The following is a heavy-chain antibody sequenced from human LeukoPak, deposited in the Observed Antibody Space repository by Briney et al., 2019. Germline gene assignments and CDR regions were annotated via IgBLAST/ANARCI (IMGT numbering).Heavy chain of an antibody. CDR2: ISAYNGNT. D-gene: IGHD3-3*01. CDR3: ARLRITIFGVALIFDY. J-gene: IGHJ4*02. V-gene: IGHV1-18*01. CDR1: GYTFTSYG. Sequence: ASVKVSCKASGYTFTSYGISWVRQAPGQGLEWMGWISAYNGNTNYAQKLQGRVTMTTDTSTSTAYTELRSLRSDDTAVYYCARLRITIFGVALIFDYWGQGTLVTVSS.